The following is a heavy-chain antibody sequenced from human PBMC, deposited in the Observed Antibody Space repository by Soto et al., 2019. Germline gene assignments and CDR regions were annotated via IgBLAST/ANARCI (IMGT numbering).Heavy chain of an antibody. D-gene: IGHD3-22*01. CDR1: GYSCPGYG. CDR2: ISAYNGNT. J-gene: IGHJ5*02. V-gene: IGHV1-18*01. CDR3: ARVNTSGYRNWFDP. Sequence: SVKVSCNASGYSCPGYGISWVRHAPGQGLEWMGWISAYNGNTNYAQKLQGRVTMTTDTSTSTAYMELRSLRSDDTAVYYCARVNTSGYRNWFDPWGQGTLLTVSS.